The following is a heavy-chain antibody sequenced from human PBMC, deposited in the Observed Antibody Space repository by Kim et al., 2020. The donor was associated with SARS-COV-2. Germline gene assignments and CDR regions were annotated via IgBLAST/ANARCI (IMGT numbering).Heavy chain of an antibody. Sequence: GESLKISCAASGFTVSDYTMRWVRQAPGKGLEWISLITGSDGKTYYADSVKSRFTVSRDNSKNTLYLQMSSLRAEDTAVYYCAKANNNHDKYYHGMDVWG. J-gene: IGHJ6*02. CDR3: AKANNNHDKYYHGMDV. V-gene: IGHV3-23*01. D-gene: IGHD6-6*01. CDR2: ITGSDGKT. CDR1: GFTVSDYT.